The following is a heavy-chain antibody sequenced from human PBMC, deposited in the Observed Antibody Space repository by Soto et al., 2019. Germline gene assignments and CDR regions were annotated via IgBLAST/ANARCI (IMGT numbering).Heavy chain of an antibody. D-gene: IGHD2-2*01. CDR2: IYYSGST. V-gene: IGHV4-59*01. Sequence: SETLSLTCTVSGGSISSYYWSWIRQPPGKGLEWIGYIYYSGSTNYNPSLKSRVTISVDTSKNQFSLKLSSVTAADTAVYYCARGFGVPAALDAFDIWGQGTMVTVSS. CDR1: GGSISSYY. CDR3: ARGFGVPAALDAFDI. J-gene: IGHJ3*02.